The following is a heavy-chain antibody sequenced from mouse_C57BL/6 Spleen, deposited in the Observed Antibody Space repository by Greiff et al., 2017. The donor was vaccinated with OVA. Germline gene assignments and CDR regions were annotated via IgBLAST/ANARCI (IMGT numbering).Heavy chain of an antibody. V-gene: IGHV5-9*01. CDR1: GFTFSSYT. D-gene: IGHD2-4*01. Sequence: EVQLVESGGGLVKPGGSLKLSCAASGFTFSSYTMSWVRQTPEKRLEWVATISGGGGNTYYPDSVKGRFTISRDNAKNTLYLQMSSLRSEDTALYYCARHVYDYDGGDYFDYWGQGTTLTVSS. CDR2: ISGGGGNT. CDR3: ARHVYDYDGGDYFDY. J-gene: IGHJ2*01.